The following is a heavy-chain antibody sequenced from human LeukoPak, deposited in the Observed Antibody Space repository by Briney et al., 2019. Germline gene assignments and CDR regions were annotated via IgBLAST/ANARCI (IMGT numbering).Heavy chain of an antibody. J-gene: IGHJ4*02. Sequence: SETLSLTCTVSGGSISTYYWSWIRQPPGKGLEWIGYIHDSGTTSYNPSPKSRVTISVDMSENQLSLRLTSVSAADTAIYYCARGGREGYNSFAYWGQGTLVTVSS. D-gene: IGHD5-24*01. CDR1: GGSISTYY. CDR3: ARGGREGYNSFAY. V-gene: IGHV4-59*01. CDR2: IHDSGTT.